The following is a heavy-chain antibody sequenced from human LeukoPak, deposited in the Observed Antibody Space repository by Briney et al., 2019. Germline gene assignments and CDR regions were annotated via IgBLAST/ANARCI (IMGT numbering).Heavy chain of an antibody. CDR3: AARGDYGDYVRFDY. Sequence: GASVKVSCKASGGTFSSYAISWVRQAPGQGLEWMGGIIPIFGTANYAQKFQGRVTITADESKSTAYMELSSLRSEDTAVYYCAARGDYGDYVRFDYWGQGTLVTVSS. CDR1: GGTFSSYA. D-gene: IGHD4-17*01. CDR2: IIPIFGTA. V-gene: IGHV1-69*13. J-gene: IGHJ4*02.